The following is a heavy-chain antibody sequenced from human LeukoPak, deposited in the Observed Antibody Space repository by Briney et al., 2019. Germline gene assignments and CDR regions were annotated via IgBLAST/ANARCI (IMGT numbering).Heavy chain of an antibody. CDR2: INHSGST. Sequence: SETLSLTCAAYGWSFSGYYWSWIRQPPGKGLEWIGEINHSGSTNYNASLKSRVTTSVDTSMNQFSLKLSSVSAADTVVYCCARPQGIFWCGYSYWGQGTLVTVSS. CDR3: ARPQGIFWCGYSY. D-gene: IGHD3-3*01. V-gene: IGHV4-34*01. CDR1: GWSFSGYY. J-gene: IGHJ4*02.